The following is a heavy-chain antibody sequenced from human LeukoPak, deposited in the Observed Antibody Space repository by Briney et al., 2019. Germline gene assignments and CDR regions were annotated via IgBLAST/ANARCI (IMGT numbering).Heavy chain of an antibody. J-gene: IGHJ4*02. CDR1: GYTFTSYA. Sequence: ASVKVSCKASGYTFTSYAMHWVRQAPGQRLEWMGWINAGNGNTKYSQKFQGRVTITRDTSASTAYMELSGQRSEDTAVYYCARERQQWLVFFDYWGQGTLVTVSS. CDR3: ARERQQWLVFFDY. CDR2: INAGNGNT. V-gene: IGHV1-3*01. D-gene: IGHD6-19*01.